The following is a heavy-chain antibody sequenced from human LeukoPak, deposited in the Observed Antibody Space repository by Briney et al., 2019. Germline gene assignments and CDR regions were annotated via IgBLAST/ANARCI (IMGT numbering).Heavy chain of an antibody. V-gene: IGHV1-46*01. D-gene: IGHD3-10*01. CDR2: INHSGGST. J-gene: IGHJ4*02. Sequence: SVTVSCKASGYTFTSYYMHWVRQAPGQGLEWMGIINHSGGSTSYAQKFQGRVTMTSDTSTSTLYMELSSLRSEDTAVYYCAKIEGEGGYYFDYWGQGTLVTVSS. CDR1: GYTFTSYY. CDR3: AKIEGEGGYYFDY.